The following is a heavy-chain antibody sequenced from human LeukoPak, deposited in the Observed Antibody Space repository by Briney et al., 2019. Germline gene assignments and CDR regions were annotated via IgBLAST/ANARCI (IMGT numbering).Heavy chain of an antibody. D-gene: IGHD5-24*01. Sequence: SETLSLTCTVSGGSISSYYWSWIRQPPGKGLEWIGYIYYSGSTNYNPSLKSRVTISVDTSKNQFSLKLSSVTAADTAVYYCATRRDGYNWVASDIWGQGTMVTVSS. CDR3: ATRRDGYNWVASDI. J-gene: IGHJ3*02. V-gene: IGHV4-59*01. CDR1: GGSISSYY. CDR2: IYYSGST.